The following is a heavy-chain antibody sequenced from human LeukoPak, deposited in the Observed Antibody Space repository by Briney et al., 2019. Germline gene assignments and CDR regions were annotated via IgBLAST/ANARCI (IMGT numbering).Heavy chain of an antibody. Sequence: ASVKVSCKASGYTFTSYDINWVRQATGQGLEWMGWMNPNSGNTGYAPKFQGRVTMTRNTSTSTAYMELSSLRSEDTAVYYCARKGPANYYYYYMDVWGKGTTVTVSS. V-gene: IGHV1-8*01. J-gene: IGHJ6*03. CDR1: GYTFTSYD. D-gene: IGHD2-2*01. CDR2: MNPNSGNT. CDR3: ARKGPANYYYYYMDV.